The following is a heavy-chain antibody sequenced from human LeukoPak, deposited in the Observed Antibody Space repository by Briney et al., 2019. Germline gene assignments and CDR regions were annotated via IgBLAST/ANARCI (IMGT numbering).Heavy chain of an antibody. D-gene: IGHD5-24*01. J-gene: IGHJ6*02. CDR1: GFTVSSYE. Sequence: GRSLCLSWAASGFTVSSYEMEWVRQAAGKWLEWVSYISISGSNIYQAESVKGRSTTSTDNAKNSLYLQMNSLRAEDTAVYYCARGRGGYSYYGMGAWGQGTTVTVSS. CDR2: ISISGSNI. V-gene: IGHV3-48*03. CDR3: ARGRGGYSYYGMGA.